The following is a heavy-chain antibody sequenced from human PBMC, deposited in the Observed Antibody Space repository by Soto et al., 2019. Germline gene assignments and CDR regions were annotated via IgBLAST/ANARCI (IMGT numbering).Heavy chain of an antibody. CDR3: ARGRYCSSTSCSRFDY. Sequence: TLSLTCAVYGGSLSGFYWGWIRQPPGKGLEWIGEINHSGSTNYNPSLKSRVTISVDTSKNQFSLKLSSVTAADTAVYYCARGRYCSSTSCSRFDYWGQGTLVTVSS. CDR1: GGSLSGFY. CDR2: INHSGST. D-gene: IGHD2-2*01. V-gene: IGHV4-34*01. J-gene: IGHJ4*02.